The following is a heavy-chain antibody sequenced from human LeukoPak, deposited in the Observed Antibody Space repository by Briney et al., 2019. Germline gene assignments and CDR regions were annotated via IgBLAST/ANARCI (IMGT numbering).Heavy chain of an antibody. J-gene: IGHJ4*02. CDR2: IYYSGST. Sequence: PSETLSLTCTVSGGSISSYYWSWIRQPPGKGLEWIGYIYYSGSTNYNPSLKSRVTISVDTSKNQFSLKLSSVTAADTAVYYCARVGQLLWFGEFDYWGQGTLVTVSS. CDR1: GGSISSYY. D-gene: IGHD3-10*01. CDR3: ARVGQLLWFGEFDY. V-gene: IGHV4-59*01.